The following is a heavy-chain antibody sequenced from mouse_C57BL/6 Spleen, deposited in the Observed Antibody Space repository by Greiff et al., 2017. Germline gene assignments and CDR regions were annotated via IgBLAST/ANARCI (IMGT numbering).Heavy chain of an antibody. J-gene: IGHJ2*01. CDR2: IDPSDSET. D-gene: IGHD2-2*01. CDR3: AMVTTVCY. V-gene: IGHV1-52*01. CDR1: GYTFTSYW. Sequence: QVQLKQPGAELVRPGSSVKLSCKASGYTFTSYWMHWVKQRPIQGLEWIGNIDPSDSETHYNQKFKDKATLTVDKSSSTAYMQLSSLTSEDYAVYYCAMVTTVCYWGQGTTLTVSS.